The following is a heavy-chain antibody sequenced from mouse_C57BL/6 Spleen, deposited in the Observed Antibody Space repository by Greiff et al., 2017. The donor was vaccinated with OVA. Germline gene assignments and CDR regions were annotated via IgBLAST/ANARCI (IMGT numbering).Heavy chain of an antibody. CDR2: IYPGSGRT. D-gene: IGHD1-1*01. CDR3: ARKTTVVEAMDY. CDR1: GYTFTSYW. V-gene: IGHV1-55*01. J-gene: IGHJ4*01. Sequence: VQLQQPGAELVKPGASVKMSCKASGYTFTSYWITWVKQRPGQGLEWIGDIYPGSGRTNYNEKFKSKATLTVDTSSSTAYMQLSSLTSEDSAVYYCARKTTVVEAMDYWGQGTSVTVSS.